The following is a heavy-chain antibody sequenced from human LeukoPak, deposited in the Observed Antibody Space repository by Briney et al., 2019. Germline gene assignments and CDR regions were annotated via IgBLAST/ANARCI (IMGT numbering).Heavy chain of an antibody. CDR1: GFTFSSYS. D-gene: IGHD6-19*01. Sequence: GGSLRLSCAASGFTFSSYSMNWVRQAPGKGLEWVSYISSSSSTIYYADSVKGRFTISRDNAKNSLYLQMNSLRAEDTAVYYCARWGHFDNSGHFVVEYWGQGTLVTVSS. CDR3: ARWGHFDNSGHFVVEY. CDR2: ISSSSSTI. J-gene: IGHJ4*02. V-gene: IGHV3-48*01.